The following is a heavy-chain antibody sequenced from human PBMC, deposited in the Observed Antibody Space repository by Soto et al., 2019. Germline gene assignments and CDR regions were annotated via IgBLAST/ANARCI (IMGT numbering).Heavy chain of an antibody. Sequence: ESLSLTCSVCGGTISGYYGTWIRQPAGKGLEWIGRIYSSGNTKYNPSLQSRVTMSLDTSNNQFSLRLTSVTAADTAVYYCARGQRFSDWFDPWGQGTLVTVSS. V-gene: IGHV4-4*07. CDR1: GGTISGYY. CDR3: ARGQRFSDWFDP. D-gene: IGHD3-3*01. J-gene: IGHJ5*02. CDR2: IYSSGNT.